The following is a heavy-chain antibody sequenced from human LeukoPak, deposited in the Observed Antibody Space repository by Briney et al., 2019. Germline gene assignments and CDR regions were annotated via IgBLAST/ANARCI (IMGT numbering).Heavy chain of an antibody. CDR3: ARDPLVGATSFDY. D-gene: IGHD1-26*01. CDR1: GFTFSSYW. Sequence: SGGSLRLSCAASGFTFSSYWMSWVRQAPGKGPEWVANIKQDGSEKYYVDSVKGRFTISRDNAKNSLYLQMNSLRAEDTAVYYCARDPLVGATSFDYWGQGTLVTVSS. CDR2: IKQDGSEK. V-gene: IGHV3-7*01. J-gene: IGHJ4*02.